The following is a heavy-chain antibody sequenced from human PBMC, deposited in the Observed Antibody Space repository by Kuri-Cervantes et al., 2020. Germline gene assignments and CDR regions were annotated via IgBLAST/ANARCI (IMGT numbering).Heavy chain of an antibody. Sequence: LSLTCAASGFTFSSYWMHWVRQAPGKGLEWVAVISYDGSNKYYADSVKGRFTISRDNSKNTLYLQMNSLRAEDTAVYYCARDIARRQSYSSSALGIYYYGMDVWGQGTMVTVSS. CDR1: GFTFSSYW. CDR2: ISYDGSNK. CDR3: ARDIARRQSYSSSALGIYYYGMDV. D-gene: IGHD6-6*01. J-gene: IGHJ6*02. V-gene: IGHV3-30-3*01.